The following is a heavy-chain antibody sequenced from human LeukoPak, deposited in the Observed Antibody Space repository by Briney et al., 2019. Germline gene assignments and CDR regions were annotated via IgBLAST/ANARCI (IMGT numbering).Heavy chain of an antibody. CDR3: AKEGRSLQTY. J-gene: IGHJ4*02. Sequence: PGRSLRLSCAASRFMFSSNWMSWVRLAPGKGLEWVANIKEDGTETYYVDSVKGRFTISRDNAKNSLYLQMNSLRVEDTAVYYCAKEGRSLQTYWGQGTLVTVSS. V-gene: IGHV3-7*03. CDR2: IKEDGTET. CDR1: RFMFSSNW. D-gene: IGHD5-24*01.